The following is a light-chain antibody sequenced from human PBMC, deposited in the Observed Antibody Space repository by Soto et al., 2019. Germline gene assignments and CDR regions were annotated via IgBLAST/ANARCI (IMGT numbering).Light chain of an antibody. CDR2: KAS. CDR3: QQYESFPRT. V-gene: IGKV1-5*03. Sequence: DIQMTQSPSTLSASVGDRVTITCRASPSITNWLAWYQQKPGKAPKLFIFKASTLEIGVPSRFSGSGSGTEFTLSISSLQPDDFATYCCQQYESFPRTFGQGTKVEIK. J-gene: IGKJ1*01. CDR1: PSITNW.